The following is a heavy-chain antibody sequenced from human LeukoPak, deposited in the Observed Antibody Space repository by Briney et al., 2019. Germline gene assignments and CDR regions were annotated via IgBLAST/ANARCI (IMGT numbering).Heavy chain of an antibody. CDR1: GFTFSSYW. CDR3: AGGPGFLIDC. V-gene: IGHV3-7*01. Sequence: GGSLRLSCAASGFTFSSYWMNWARRAPGKGLEWIANINQNGNEKHYLDSMKGRLTISRDNANNLVFLQMNSLTIEDTAVYYCAGGPGFLIDCWGHGTLVTVSS. J-gene: IGHJ4*01. D-gene: IGHD3-3*01. CDR2: INQNGNEK.